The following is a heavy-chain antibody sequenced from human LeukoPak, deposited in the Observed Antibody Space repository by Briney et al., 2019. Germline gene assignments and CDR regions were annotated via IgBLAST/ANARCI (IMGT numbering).Heavy chain of an antibody. Sequence: GGSLRLSCAASGFTFSSHGMIWVRQAPGKGLEWVSYISSSGNRIHYADSVKGRLTISRDNAKNSLYLQMNSLRAEDTAVYYCARDAAYGWICSNGWYDHWGQGTLVTVSS. CDR3: ARDAAYGWICSNGWYDH. J-gene: IGHJ5*02. CDR1: GFTFSSHG. CDR2: ISSSGNRI. V-gene: IGHV3-48*03. D-gene: IGHD4-17*01.